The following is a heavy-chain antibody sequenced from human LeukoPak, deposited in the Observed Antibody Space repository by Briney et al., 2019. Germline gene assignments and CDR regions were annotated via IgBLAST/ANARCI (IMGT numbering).Heavy chain of an antibody. V-gene: IGHV4-34*01. J-gene: IGHJ4*02. D-gene: IGHD2-15*01. CDR3: AGPRINCSGGSCIDY. Sequence: SETLSLTCTVSGGSISSYYWSWIRQPPGKGLEWIGEINHSGSTNYNPSLKSRVTISVDTSKNQFSLKLSSVTAADTAVYYCAGPRINCSGGSCIDYWGQGTLVTVSS. CDR1: GGSISSYY. CDR2: INHSGST.